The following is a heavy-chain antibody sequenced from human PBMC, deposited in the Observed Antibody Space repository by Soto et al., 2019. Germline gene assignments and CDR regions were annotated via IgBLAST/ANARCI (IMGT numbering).Heavy chain of an antibody. D-gene: IGHD6-19*01. CDR3: AREPAGSSGRSRFDY. V-gene: IGHV4-34*01. CDR1: GGSFSGYY. CDR2: INHSGST. J-gene: IGHJ4*02. Sequence: SETLSLTCAVYGGSFSGYYWSWIRQPPGKGLEWIGEINHSGSTNYNPSLKSRVTISVDTSKNQFSLKLSSVTAADTAVYYCAREPAGSSGRSRFDYWGQGTLVTVSS.